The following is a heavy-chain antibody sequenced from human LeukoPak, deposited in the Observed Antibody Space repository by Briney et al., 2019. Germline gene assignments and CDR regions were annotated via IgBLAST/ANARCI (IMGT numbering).Heavy chain of an antibody. J-gene: IGHJ4*02. CDR3: ARDAVWASSSYDY. CDR2: IYTSGSA. Sequence: SETLSLTCAVYGGSFSGYYWSWIRQPAGKGLEWIGRIYTSGSANYNPSLKSRVTMSVDTSKNQFSLKLTSVTAADTAVYYCARDAVWASSSYDYWGQGTLVTVSS. D-gene: IGHD6-13*01. CDR1: GGSFSGYY. V-gene: IGHV4-4*07.